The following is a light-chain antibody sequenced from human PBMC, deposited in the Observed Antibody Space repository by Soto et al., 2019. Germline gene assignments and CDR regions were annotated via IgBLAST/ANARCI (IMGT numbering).Light chain of an antibody. Sequence: QSALTQPASVSGSPGQSITISCTGTSCDVGSYNLVSWYQQHPGKAPKLMIYEGSKRPSGVSNRFSGSKSGNTASLTISGLQAEDEADYYCCSYAGSSTSYVVFGGGTKLTVL. CDR1: SCDVGSYNL. J-gene: IGLJ2*01. V-gene: IGLV2-23*01. CDR3: CSYAGSSTSYVV. CDR2: EGS.